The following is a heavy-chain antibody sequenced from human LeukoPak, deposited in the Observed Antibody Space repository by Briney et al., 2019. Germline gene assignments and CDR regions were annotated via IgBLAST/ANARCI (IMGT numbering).Heavy chain of an antibody. D-gene: IGHD6-19*01. J-gene: IGHJ4*02. V-gene: IGHV3-48*03. CDR3: ARDRQGIAVAGTPDY. CDR1: GFTFSSYE. Sequence: GGSLRLSCAASGFTFSSYEMNWVRQAPGKGLEWVSYISSSGSTIYYADSVKGRFTISRDNAKNSLYPQMNSLRAEDTAVYYCARDRQGIAVAGTPDYWGQGTLVTVSS. CDR2: ISSSGSTI.